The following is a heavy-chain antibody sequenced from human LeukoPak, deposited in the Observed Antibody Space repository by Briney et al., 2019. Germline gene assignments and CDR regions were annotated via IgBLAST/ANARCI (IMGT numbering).Heavy chain of an antibody. D-gene: IGHD3-9*01. J-gene: IGHJ3*02. CDR1: GYTFTSYG. CDR3: ARVFPGLRRYFDWLFQGDAFDI. Sequence: ASVKVSCKASGYTFTSYGISWVRQAPGQGLEWMGWISAYNGNTNYAQKLQGRVTMTTDTSTSTAYMELRSLRSDDTAVYYCARVFPGLRRYFDWLFQGDAFDIWGQGTMVTVSS. V-gene: IGHV1-18*01. CDR2: ISAYNGNT.